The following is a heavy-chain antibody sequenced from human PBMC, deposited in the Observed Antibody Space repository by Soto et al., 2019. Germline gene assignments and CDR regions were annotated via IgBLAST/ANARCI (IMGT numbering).Heavy chain of an antibody. Sequence: GGSLRLSCAASGFTFTNYNMIWVRQAPGKGLEWVSYISSSSTVYSADSVKGRFTISRDNAKNTLYLQMNSLRADDTAVYYCAREEVVATILDYGGAFDIWGQGTMVTVSS. CDR1: GFTFTNYN. V-gene: IGHV3-48*04. D-gene: IGHD5-12*01. CDR2: ISSSSTV. CDR3: AREEVVATILDYGGAFDI. J-gene: IGHJ3*02.